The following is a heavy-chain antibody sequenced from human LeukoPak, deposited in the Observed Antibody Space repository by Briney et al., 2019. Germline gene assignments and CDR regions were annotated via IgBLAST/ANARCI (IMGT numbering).Heavy chain of an antibody. V-gene: IGHV4-59*01. CDR2: IYYSGST. CDR1: GGSISSYY. J-gene: IGHJ4*02. Sequence: SETLSLTCTVSGGSISSYYWSWIRQPPGKGLEWIGYIYYSGSTNYNPSLKSRVTISVDTSKNQFSLKLSSVTAADTAVYYCARGLNDYGDYTEDWGQGTLVTVSS. D-gene: IGHD4-17*01. CDR3: ARGLNDYGDYTED.